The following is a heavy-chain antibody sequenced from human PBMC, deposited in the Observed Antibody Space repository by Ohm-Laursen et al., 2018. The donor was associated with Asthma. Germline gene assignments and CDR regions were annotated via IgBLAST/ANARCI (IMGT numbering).Heavy chain of an antibody. CDR2: ISHSGAA. CDR3: ARSTGWYRLDL. V-gene: IGHV4/OR15-8*01. Sequence: SETLSLTCVLSGGSINNYWWSWVRQPPGKGLEWIGEISHSGAASFNPSLTSRVTISLDKSKTPFSRELTSVTAADTAVYYCARSTGWYRLDLWGQGTLVTVSS. CDR1: GGSINNYW. J-gene: IGHJ5*02. D-gene: IGHD6-19*01.